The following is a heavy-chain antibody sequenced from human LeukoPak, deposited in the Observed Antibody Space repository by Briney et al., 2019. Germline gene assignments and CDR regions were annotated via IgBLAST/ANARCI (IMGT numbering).Heavy chain of an antibody. V-gene: IGHV3-23*01. CDR1: GFTFSSYD. CDR2: IDKSGGGT. Sequence: GGSLRLSCAASGFTFSSYDMSWVRQAPGKGLEWVSGIDKSGGGTYYADSVKGRFTVSRDNSKNTLFLQMNSLRAEDTAVYYCAKVTWSSSGSDYWGQGTLVTVSS. CDR3: AKVTWSSSGSDY. D-gene: IGHD6-19*01. J-gene: IGHJ4*02.